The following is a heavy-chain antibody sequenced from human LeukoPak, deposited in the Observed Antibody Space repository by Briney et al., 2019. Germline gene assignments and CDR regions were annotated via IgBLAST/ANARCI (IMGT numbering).Heavy chain of an antibody. V-gene: IGHV4-59*11. Sequence: SETPSLTCTVSGGSISSHYWSWIRQPPGKGLEWIGYIYYSGSTNYNPSLKSRVTISVDTSKNQFSLKLSSVTAADTAVYYCARDLGAYYYGSGDAFDIWGQGTMVTVSS. CDR2: IYYSGST. CDR3: ARDLGAYYYGSGDAFDI. J-gene: IGHJ3*02. D-gene: IGHD3-10*01. CDR1: GGSISSHY.